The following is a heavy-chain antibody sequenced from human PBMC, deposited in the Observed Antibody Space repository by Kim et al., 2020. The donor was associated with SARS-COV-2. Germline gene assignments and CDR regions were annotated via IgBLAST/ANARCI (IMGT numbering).Heavy chain of an antibody. V-gene: IGHV4-34*01. Sequence: SETLSLTCAVYGGSFSGYYWSWIRQPPGKGLEWIGEINHSGSTNYNPSLKSRVTISVDTSKNQFSLKLSSVTAADTAVYYCARGGGGSYPTTFYYYYYGMDVWGQGTTVTVSS. CDR1: GGSFSGYY. D-gene: IGHD1-26*01. CDR3: ARGGGGSYPTTFYYYYYGMDV. CDR2: INHSGST. J-gene: IGHJ6*02.